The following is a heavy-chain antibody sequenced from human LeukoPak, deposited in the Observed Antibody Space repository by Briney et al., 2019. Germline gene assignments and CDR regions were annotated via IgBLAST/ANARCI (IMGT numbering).Heavy chain of an antibody. V-gene: IGHV3-64*01. CDR3: ARPRYSGSQREAFDI. CDR1: GFTFSSYA. D-gene: IGHD1-26*01. J-gene: IGHJ3*02. Sequence: GGSLRLSCAASGFTFSSYAMHWVRQAPGKGLEYVSAISSNGGSTYYANSVKGRFTISRDNSKNTLYLQMGSLRAEDMAVYYCARPRYSGSQREAFDIWGQGTMVTVSS. CDR2: ISSNGGST.